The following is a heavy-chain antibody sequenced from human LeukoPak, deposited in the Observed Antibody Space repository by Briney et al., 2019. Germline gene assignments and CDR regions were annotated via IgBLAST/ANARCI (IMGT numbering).Heavy chain of an antibody. D-gene: IGHD6-19*01. CDR2: ISTDGTYT. CDR3: ARLVAGPYYFDY. V-gene: IGHV3-74*03. J-gene: IGHJ4*02. CDR1: GFTFSSYW. Sequence: GGSLRLSCAASGFTFSSYWMHWVRQAPGKGLVWVSRISTDGTYTEYADSVKGRFTISRDNSKNTLYLQMNSLRDEDTAVYYCARLVAGPYYFDYWGQGTLVTVSS.